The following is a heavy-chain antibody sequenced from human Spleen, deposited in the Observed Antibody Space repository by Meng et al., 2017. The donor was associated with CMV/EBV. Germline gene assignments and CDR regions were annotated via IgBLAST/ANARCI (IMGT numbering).Heavy chain of an antibody. D-gene: IGHD6-19*01. CDR3: ARGRGDSGWSFQH. V-gene: IGHV1-2*02. Sequence: ASVKVSCKASGYTFTGYYMHWVRQAPGQGLEWMGWINPNSGGTNYAQKFQGRVTMTRDTSISTAYMELSRLRSDDTAVYYCARGRGDSGWSFQHWGQGTLVTVS. J-gene: IGHJ1*01. CDR1: GYTFTGYY. CDR2: INPNSGGT.